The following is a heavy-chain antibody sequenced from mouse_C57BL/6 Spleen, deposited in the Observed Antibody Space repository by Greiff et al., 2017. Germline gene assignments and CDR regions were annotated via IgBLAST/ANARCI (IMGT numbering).Heavy chain of an antibody. V-gene: IGHV3-6*01. J-gene: IGHJ1*03. CDR1: GYSITSGYY. Sequence: EVKLMESGPGLVKPSQSLSLTCSVTGYSITSGYYWNWIRQFPGNKLEWMGYISYDGSNNYNPSLKNRISITRDTSKNQFFLKLNSVTTEDTATYYCARDCNVWGTGTTVTVSS. CDR3: ARDCNV. CDR2: ISYDGSN.